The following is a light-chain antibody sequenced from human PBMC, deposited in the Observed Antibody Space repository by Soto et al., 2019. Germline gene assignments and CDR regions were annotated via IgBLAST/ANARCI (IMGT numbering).Light chain of an antibody. CDR2: AAG. CDR1: QSINGN. CDR3: QQSYSHPRT. Sequence: DIQLTQSPSSLSASVGDRVVITCRASQSINGNLNWYQQRPGEGPQLLIYAAGTLQSGVPSRFSGSGYGTGFTLVISNLQPEDCAVYYCQQSYSHPRTFGQGTKVEIK. J-gene: IGKJ1*01. V-gene: IGKV1-39*01.